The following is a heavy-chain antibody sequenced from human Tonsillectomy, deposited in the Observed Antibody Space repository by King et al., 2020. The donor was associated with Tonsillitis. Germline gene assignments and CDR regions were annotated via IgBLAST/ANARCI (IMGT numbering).Heavy chain of an antibody. CDR1: GFTFSDYG. CDR2: IWHDGSNQ. V-gene: IGHV3-33*01. Sequence: VQLVESGGGVVQPGRSLRLSCATSGFTFSDYGMHWVRQAPGKGLEWVAVIWHDGSNQIYADSVKGRFTISRDNSKNTVYLQMNSLRAEDTAVYFCASKLEDAFELWGQGTMVTVSS. CDR3: ASKLEDAFEL. J-gene: IGHJ3*01.